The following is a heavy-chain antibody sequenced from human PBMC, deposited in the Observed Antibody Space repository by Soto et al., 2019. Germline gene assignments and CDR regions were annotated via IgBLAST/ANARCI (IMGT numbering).Heavy chain of an antibody. Sequence: GGSLRLSCAASGFTFSSYAMHWVRQAPGKGLEYVSAISSNGGSTYYANSVKGRFTISRDNSKNTLYLQMGSLRAEDMAVYYCAMRDCGGESCLGAFDIWGQGIMVTVSS. V-gene: IGHV3-64*01. CDR3: AMRDCGGESCLGAFDI. D-gene: IGHD2-21*01. CDR2: ISSNGGST. J-gene: IGHJ3*02. CDR1: GFTFSSYA.